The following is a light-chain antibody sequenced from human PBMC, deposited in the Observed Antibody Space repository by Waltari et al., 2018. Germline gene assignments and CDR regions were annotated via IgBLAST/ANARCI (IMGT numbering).Light chain of an antibody. V-gene: IGLV2-8*01. J-gene: IGLJ2*01. Sequence: QSALTQPPSASGSPGQSVTISCTGTRSDVGGYNYVSWYQQHPGKAPKLMIYEVSKRPSGVPDRFSGSKSGNTASLTVSGLQAEDEADYYCSSYAGSNNSNVVFGGGTKLTVL. CDR2: EVS. CDR1: RSDVGGYNY. CDR3: SSYAGSNNSNVV.